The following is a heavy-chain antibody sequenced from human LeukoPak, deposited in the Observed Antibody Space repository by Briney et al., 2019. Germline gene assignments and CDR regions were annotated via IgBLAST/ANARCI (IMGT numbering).Heavy chain of an antibody. CDR3: ARRMRYDAFDI. D-gene: IGHD2/OR15-2a*01. J-gene: IGHJ3*02. Sequence: PSETLSLTCTVSGGSISSSSYYWGWIRQPPGKGLEWIGSIYYSGSTNYNPSLKSRVTISVDTSKNQFSLKLSSVTAADTAVYYCARRMRYDAFDIWGQGTMVTVSS. V-gene: IGHV4-39*07. CDR1: GGSISSSSYY. CDR2: IYYSGST.